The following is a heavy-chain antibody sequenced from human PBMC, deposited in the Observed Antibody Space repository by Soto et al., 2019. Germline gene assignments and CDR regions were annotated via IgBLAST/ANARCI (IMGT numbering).Heavy chain of an antibody. Sequence: EEQLVESGGGLVQPGGSLRLSCAASGFTFSDYYMSWVSQAPGKGLEWVANINQDGSAKSYVDSVRGRFTISRDNGKNSLSLQMESLRADDTAVYYCARWNGGFDPWGQGTLVTVSS. D-gene: IGHD1-1*01. CDR3: ARWNGGFDP. CDR1: GFTFSDYY. V-gene: IGHV3-7*05. J-gene: IGHJ5*02. CDR2: INQDGSAK.